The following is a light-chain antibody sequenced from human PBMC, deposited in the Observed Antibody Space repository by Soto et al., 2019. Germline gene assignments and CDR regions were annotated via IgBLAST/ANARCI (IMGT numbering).Light chain of an antibody. CDR2: DAS. V-gene: IGKV1-33*01. Sequence: DIXXXQSPSSLSAXXXXRVTXTXXARQDISNYLNWYQQKPGKAPKLLIYDASNLVTGVTSRFSGSGAGTDFTFTISSLQPEDIATYYSQQYDNLPPVRFTFGHGTKVDIK. CDR3: QQYDNLPPVRFT. CDR1: QDISNY. J-gene: IGKJ3*01.